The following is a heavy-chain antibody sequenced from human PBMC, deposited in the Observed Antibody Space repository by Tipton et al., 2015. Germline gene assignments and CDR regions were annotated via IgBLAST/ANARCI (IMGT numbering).Heavy chain of an antibody. V-gene: IGHV4-59*13. Sequence: TLSLTCTVSGGSINNNYWSWIRQPPGKGLEYIGYIFYSGDTNYNPSLKSRVSMSMDTSKNQISLTLTSVTAADTAVYYCARDLEHGMDVWGHGTTVTVSS. CDR3: ARDLEHGMDV. CDR1: GGSINNNY. D-gene: IGHD5-24*01. CDR2: IFYSGDT. J-gene: IGHJ6*02.